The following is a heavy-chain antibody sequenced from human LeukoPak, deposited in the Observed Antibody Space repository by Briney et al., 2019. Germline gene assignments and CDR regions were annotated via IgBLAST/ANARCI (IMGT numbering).Heavy chain of an antibody. Sequence: PSETLSLTCTVSGGSISSSSYYWGWIRQPPGKGLEWIGSIYYSGSTYYNPSLKSRVTISVDTSKNQFSLKLSSVTAADTAVYYCARGIAAALRLFWFDPWDQGTLVTVSS. J-gene: IGHJ5*02. CDR2: IYYSGST. CDR3: ARGIAAALRLFWFDP. V-gene: IGHV4-39*07. CDR1: GGSISSSSYY. D-gene: IGHD6-13*01.